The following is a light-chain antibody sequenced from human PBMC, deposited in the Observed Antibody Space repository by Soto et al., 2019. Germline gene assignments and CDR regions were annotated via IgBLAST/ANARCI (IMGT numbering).Light chain of an antibody. V-gene: IGLV2-14*01. CDR2: EVS. CDR1: TNDIGGYKF. J-gene: IGLJ3*02. CDR3: SSFTSSSTPRV. Sequence: QSVLTQPASVSGSPGQAITISCTGTTNDIGGYKFVSWYQQHPGKAPKLMIYEVSNRPSGVSNRFSGSKSGNTASLTISGLQAEDEADYYCSSFTSSSTPRVFGGGTKVTVL.